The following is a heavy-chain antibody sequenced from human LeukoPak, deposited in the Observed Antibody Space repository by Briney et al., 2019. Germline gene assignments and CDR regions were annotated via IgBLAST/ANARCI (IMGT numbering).Heavy chain of an antibody. CDR1: GFTFSSYA. Sequence: GGSLRLSCAASGFTFSSYAMSWVRQAPGKGLECVSRISGSGGSTYSADSVKGRFTVSRDNSKNTLYLQMNSLRAEDTAVYYCAKGRYYYGSRSFPDYWGQGILVTVSS. D-gene: IGHD3-10*01. J-gene: IGHJ4*02. CDR3: AKGRYYYGSRSFPDY. V-gene: IGHV3-23*01. CDR2: ISGSGGST.